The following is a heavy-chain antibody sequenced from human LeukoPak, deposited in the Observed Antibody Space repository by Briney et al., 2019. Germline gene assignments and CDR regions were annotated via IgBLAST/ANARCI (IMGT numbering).Heavy chain of an antibody. V-gene: IGHV1-24*01. D-gene: IGHD3-22*01. Sequence: ASVKVSCKVSGYTLTELSMHWVRQAPGKGLEWMGGFDPEDGETIYSQKFQGRVTMTEDTSADTAYMELSSLRSEDTAVYYCATILYDSNYWFDPWGQGTLVTVSS. CDR2: FDPEDGET. J-gene: IGHJ5*02. CDR3: ATILYDSNYWFDP. CDR1: GYTLTELS.